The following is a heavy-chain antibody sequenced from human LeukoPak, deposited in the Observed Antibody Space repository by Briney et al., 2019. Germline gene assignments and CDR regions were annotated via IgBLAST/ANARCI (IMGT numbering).Heavy chain of an antibody. CDR1: GFTFSSYG. CDR2: ISGSGDST. CDR3: AKTHPNYYGSGSYYLNPFDY. D-gene: IGHD3-10*01. V-gene: IGHV3-23*01. J-gene: IGHJ4*02. Sequence: TGGSLRLSCAASGFTFSSYGMNWVRQAPGKGLEWVSAISGSGDSTYYADSVKGRFTISRDNSKNTLYLQMNSLRAEDTAVYYCAKTHPNYYGSGSYYLNPFDYWGQGTLVTVSS.